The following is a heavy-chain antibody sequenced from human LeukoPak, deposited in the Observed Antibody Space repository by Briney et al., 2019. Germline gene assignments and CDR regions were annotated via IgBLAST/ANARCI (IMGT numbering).Heavy chain of an antibody. D-gene: IGHD4-17*01. Sequence: ASVKVSCKASGYTFTSYYMHWVRQAPGQGLEWMGIINPSGGSTSYAQKFQGRVTMTRDMSTSTVYMELSSLRSEDTAVYYCARDGNDYGDYYYFDYWGQGTLVTVSS. CDR1: GYTFTSYY. CDR2: INPSGGST. CDR3: ARDGNDYGDYYYFDY. V-gene: IGHV1-46*01. J-gene: IGHJ4*02.